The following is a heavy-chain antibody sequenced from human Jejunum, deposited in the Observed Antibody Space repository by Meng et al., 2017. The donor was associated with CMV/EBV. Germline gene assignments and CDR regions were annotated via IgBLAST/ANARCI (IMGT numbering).Heavy chain of an antibody. J-gene: IGHJ6*02. D-gene: IGHD3-16*01. CDR2: IYYIGST. Sequence: VSGGTNSSYNWSWIRKSQGRGMEGVGYIYYIGSTNYNPSIKSRVTISLDTSKKQFSLKLKSVTAADTAIYYCARAGAWGFGMDVWGQGTTVTVSS. CDR3: ARAGAWGFGMDV. CDR1: GGTNSSYN. V-gene: IGHV4-59*01.